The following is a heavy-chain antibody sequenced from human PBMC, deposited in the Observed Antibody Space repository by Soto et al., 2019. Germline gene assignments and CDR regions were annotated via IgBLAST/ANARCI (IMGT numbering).Heavy chain of an antibody. D-gene: IGHD3-9*01. Sequence: ASVKVSCKASGYTFTSYGISWVRQAPGQGLEWMGWISAYNGNTNYAQRFQGRVTMTTDTSTSTAYMELSNLRPDDTAIYYCARELLRFFDWFPRGDDAFDIWGQGTMVTVSS. CDR3: ARELLRFFDWFPRGDDAFDI. J-gene: IGHJ3*02. CDR2: ISAYNGNT. CDR1: GYTFTSYG. V-gene: IGHV1-18*01.